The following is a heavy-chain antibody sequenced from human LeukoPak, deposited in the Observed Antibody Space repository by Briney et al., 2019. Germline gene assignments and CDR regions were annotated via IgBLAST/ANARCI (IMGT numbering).Heavy chain of an antibody. CDR1: GFALSYYG. D-gene: IGHD3-9*01. J-gene: IGHJ4*02. CDR3: ARTNYPTGYDILTGYYPQPASSYYFDY. V-gene: IGHV3-33*01. Sequence: GGSLRLSCAASGFALSYYGMHWVRQAPGKGLEWVAVIWYDGTNTYYADSVKGSFTISRDTSKHTLYLQMNSLRAEDTAVYYCARTNYPTGYDILTGYYPQPASSYYFDYWGQGTLVTVSS. CDR2: IWYDGTNT.